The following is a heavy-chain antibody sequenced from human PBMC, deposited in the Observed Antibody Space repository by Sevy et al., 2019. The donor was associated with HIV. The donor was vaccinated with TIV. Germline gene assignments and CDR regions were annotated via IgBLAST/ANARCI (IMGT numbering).Heavy chain of an antibody. CDR1: GFSINNYA. Sequence: GGSLRLSCAASGFSINNYAMTWVRQAPGKGLEWVSNITAPGGRAYLADSVKGRFTISSDTSVNKVFLLMDSLRVEDTAIYYCAKAQGEWGTPFALDVWGQGTTVTVSS. D-gene: IGHD3-16*01. CDR2: ITAPGGRA. J-gene: IGHJ6*02. CDR3: AKAQGEWGTPFALDV. V-gene: IGHV3-23*01.